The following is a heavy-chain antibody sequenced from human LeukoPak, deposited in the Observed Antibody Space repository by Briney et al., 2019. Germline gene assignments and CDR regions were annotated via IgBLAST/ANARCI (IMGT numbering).Heavy chain of an antibody. CDR1: GFTVSSNY. J-gene: IGHJ6*02. CDR2: IYSGGNT. V-gene: IGHV3-66*01. CDR3: ARAVFLTPTTVTRFRGMDV. D-gene: IGHD4-17*01. Sequence: PGGSLRLSCAASGFTVSSNYMSWVRQAPGKGLEWVSVIYSGGNTYYADSVKGRFTISRDNSKNTLYLQMNSLRAEDTAVYYCARAVFLTPTTVTRFRGMDVWGQGTTVTVSS.